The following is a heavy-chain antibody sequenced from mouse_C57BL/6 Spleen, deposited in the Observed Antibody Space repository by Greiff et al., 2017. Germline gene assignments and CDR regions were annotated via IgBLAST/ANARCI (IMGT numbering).Heavy chain of an antibody. D-gene: IGHD4-1*01. CDR3: ARGLTGRNFGC. CDR2: IHPNGGST. CDR1: GYTFTSYG. J-gene: IGHJ2*01. Sequence: QVQLQQSGPELVKPGASVKLSCTASGYTFTSYGMHWVKQRPGQGLEWIGMIHPNGGSTNYNEKFTSKATITVDTASSTAYMLLSSLTSEDSAVYYCARGLTGRNFGCWGTGTTLTVAT. V-gene: IGHV1-64*01.